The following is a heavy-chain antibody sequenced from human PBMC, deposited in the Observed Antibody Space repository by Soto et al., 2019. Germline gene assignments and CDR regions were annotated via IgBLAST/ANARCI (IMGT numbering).Heavy chain of an antibody. Sequence: PGGSLRLSCAASGFTFSSYAMHWFRQAPGKGLEWVAVISYDGSNKYYADSVKGRFTISRDNSKNTLYLQMGSLRAEDMAVYYCAREGIAARRDYYYYYYMDVWGKGTTVTVSS. D-gene: IGHD6-6*01. CDR1: GFTFSSYA. CDR3: AREGIAARRDYYYYYYMDV. J-gene: IGHJ6*03. CDR2: ISYDGSNK. V-gene: IGHV3-30*14.